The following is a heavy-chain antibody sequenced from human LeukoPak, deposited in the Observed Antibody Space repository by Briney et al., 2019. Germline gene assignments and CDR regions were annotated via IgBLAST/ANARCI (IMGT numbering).Heavy chain of an antibody. Sequence: ASVKVSCKASGGTFSSYAISWVRQAPGQGLEWMGGIIPIFGTANYAQKFQGRVTITADKSTSTAHMELSSLRSEDTAVYYCARGVVPAAIGYFDYWGQGTLVTVSS. D-gene: IGHD2-2*01. J-gene: IGHJ4*02. CDR2: IIPIFGTA. V-gene: IGHV1-69*06. CDR3: ARGVVPAAIGYFDY. CDR1: GGTFSSYA.